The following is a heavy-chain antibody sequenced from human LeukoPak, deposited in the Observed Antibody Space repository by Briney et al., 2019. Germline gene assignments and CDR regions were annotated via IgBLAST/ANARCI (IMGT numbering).Heavy chain of an antibody. D-gene: IGHD3-3*01. CDR3: ARGDRRAAVFGGLKPPDY. V-gene: IGHV4-39*01. J-gene: IGHJ4*02. CDR1: GGSISSSSYY. CDR2: IYYSGST. Sequence: SETLSLTCTVSGGSISSSSYYWGWIRQPPGKGLEWIGSIYYSGSTYYNPSLKSRITISVDTSKNQFSLRLNSVTAADTAVYYCARGDRRAAVFGGLKPPDYWGQGTLVAASS.